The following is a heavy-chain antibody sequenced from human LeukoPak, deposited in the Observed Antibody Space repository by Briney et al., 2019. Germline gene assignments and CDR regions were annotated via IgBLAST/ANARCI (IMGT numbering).Heavy chain of an antibody. V-gene: IGHV3-20*04. J-gene: IGHJ3*02. D-gene: IGHD3-22*01. Sequence: PGGSLRLSCAASGFTFDDYGMSWVRQAPGKGLEWVSGINWNGGSTGYADSVKGRFTISRDNAENSLYLQMNSLRAEDTALYYCARDYDSSGYSDAFDIWGQRTMVTVSS. CDR1: GFTFDDYG. CDR2: INWNGGST. CDR3: ARDYDSSGYSDAFDI.